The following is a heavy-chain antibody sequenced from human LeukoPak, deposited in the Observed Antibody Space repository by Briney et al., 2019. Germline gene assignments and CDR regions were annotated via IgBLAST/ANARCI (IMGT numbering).Heavy chain of an antibody. V-gene: IGHV4-39*07. D-gene: IGHD2-15*01. CDR2: IYSGGST. CDR1: GGSISSTGSF. Sequence: SETLSLTCTVSGGSISSTGSFWGWIRQPPGKGLEWIGSIYSGGSTYYNPSLKSRVTISEDTSKNQFSLKVTSVTAADTAGYYCWLERVVAAYFDSWGQGALVTVSS. CDR3: WLERVVAAYFDS. J-gene: IGHJ4*02.